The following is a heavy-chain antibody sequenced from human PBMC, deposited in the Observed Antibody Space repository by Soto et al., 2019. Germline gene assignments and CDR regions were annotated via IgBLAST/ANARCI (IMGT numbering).Heavy chain of an antibody. CDR2: ISSSSSTI. CDR3: ARDRPGGRHRYYYGMDV. D-gene: IGHD1-26*01. Sequence: EVQLVESGGGLVQPGGSLRLSCAASGFTFSSYSMNWVRQAPGKGLEWVSYISSSSSTIYYADSVKGRFTISRDNAKNSLYLQRNSLRDEDTAVYYCARDRPGGRHRYYYGMDVWGQGTTVTVSS. CDR1: GFTFSSYS. J-gene: IGHJ6*02. V-gene: IGHV3-48*02.